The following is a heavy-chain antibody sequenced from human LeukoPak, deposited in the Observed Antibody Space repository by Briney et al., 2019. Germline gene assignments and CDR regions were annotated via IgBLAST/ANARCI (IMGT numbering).Heavy chain of an antibody. Sequence: PSETLSLTCTVSGGSISSYYWSWMRQPPGKGLEWIGYIYHSGSTNYNPSLKSRVTISVDTSKNQFSLKLSSVTAADTAVYYCARRYCSGGSCYSSFDYWGQGTLVTVSS. CDR3: ARRYCSGGSCYSSFDY. J-gene: IGHJ4*02. V-gene: IGHV4-59*08. CDR2: IYHSGST. CDR1: GGSISSYY. D-gene: IGHD2-15*01.